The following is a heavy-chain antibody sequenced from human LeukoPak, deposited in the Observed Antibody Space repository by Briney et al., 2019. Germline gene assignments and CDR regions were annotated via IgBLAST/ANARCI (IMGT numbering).Heavy chain of an antibody. V-gene: IGHV1-18*01. D-gene: IGHD3-22*01. J-gene: IGHJ4*02. CDR3: ARGPLYYYDSSGYYYDY. CDR1: GYTFTTNG. CDR2: ISAYSGNT. Sequence: ASVKVSCKASGYTFTTNGISWVRQAPGQGLEWMGWISAYSGNTIYAQKLQGRVTMTTDTSTTTAYMELRSLRSDDTAVYYCARGPLYYYDSSGYYYDYWGQGTLVTVSS.